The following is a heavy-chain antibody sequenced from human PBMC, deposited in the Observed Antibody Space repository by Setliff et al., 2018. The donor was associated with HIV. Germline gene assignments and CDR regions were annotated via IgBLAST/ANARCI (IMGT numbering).Heavy chain of an antibody. J-gene: IGHJ4*02. V-gene: IGHV3-49*04. CDR3: TRDSPYYYDISGYYHY. Sequence: GGSLRLSCTASGFTFGDSAMSWVRQAPGKGLEWVGFIRSKAYGGTTEYAASVKGRFTISRVDSKSIAYLQMNSLKSEDTAVYYCTRDSPYYYDISGYYHYWGQGTLVTVSS. CDR2: IRSKAYGGTT. CDR1: GFTFGDSA. D-gene: IGHD3-22*01.